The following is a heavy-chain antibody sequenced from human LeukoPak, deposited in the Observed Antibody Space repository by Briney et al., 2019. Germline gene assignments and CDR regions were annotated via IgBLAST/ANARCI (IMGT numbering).Heavy chain of an antibody. CDR2: ISGSGGST. D-gene: IGHD6-13*01. CDR3: AKSGSAYSSSWYSYFDY. Sequence: PGGSLRLSCAASGFTFNNYAMSWVRQAPGKGLEWVSGISGSGGSTYCADSVKGRFTISRDNSKNTLYLQMNSLRAEDTAVYYCAKSGSAYSSSWYSYFDYWGQGTLVTVSS. J-gene: IGHJ4*02. V-gene: IGHV3-23*01. CDR1: GFTFNNYA.